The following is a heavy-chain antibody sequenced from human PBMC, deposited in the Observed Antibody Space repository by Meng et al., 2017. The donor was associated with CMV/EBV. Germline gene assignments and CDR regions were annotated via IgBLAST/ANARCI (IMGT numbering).Heavy chain of an antibody. Sequence: QVQLVQSGAEVXXXXXXVKXAXXASGGTFSSYAISWVRQAPGQGLEWMGGIIPIFGTANYAQKFQGRVTITADESTSTAYMELSSLRSEDTAVYYCARDVTGTTWGLGDYWGQGTLVTVSS. V-gene: IGHV1-69*12. J-gene: IGHJ4*02. CDR1: GGTFSSYA. CDR3: ARDVTGTTWGLGDY. D-gene: IGHD1-20*01. CDR2: IIPIFGTA.